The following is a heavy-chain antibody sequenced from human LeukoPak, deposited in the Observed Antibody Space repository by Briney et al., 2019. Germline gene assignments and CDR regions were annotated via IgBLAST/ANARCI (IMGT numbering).Heavy chain of an antibody. CDR1: GGSISSSSYY. J-gene: IGHJ3*02. CDR3: ARVYCSSTSCSDAFDI. D-gene: IGHD2-2*01. Sequence: PSETLSLTCTVSGGSISSSSYYWGWIRQPPGKGLEWIGSIYYSGSTYYNPSLKSRVTISVDTSKNQFSLKLSSVTAADTAVYYCARVYCSSTSCSDAFDIWGQGTMVTVPS. CDR2: IYYSGST. V-gene: IGHV4-39*01.